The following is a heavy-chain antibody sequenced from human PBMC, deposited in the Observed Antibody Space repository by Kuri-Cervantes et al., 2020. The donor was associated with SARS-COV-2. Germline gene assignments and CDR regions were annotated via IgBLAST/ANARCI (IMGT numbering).Heavy chain of an antibody. CDR2: INHSGST. Sequence: SQTLSLTCAVDGGPFSYSYWNLIRQPPGGGLEWIGEINHSGSTNYKSSLKSRVTISIDTSKNHFSLKLSSVTAADTAVYYCARVCAATDYYYGMDVWGQGTTVTVSS. D-gene: IGHD6-13*01. CDR3: ARVCAATDYYYGMDV. CDR1: GGPFSYSY. V-gene: IGHV4-34*01. J-gene: IGHJ6*02.